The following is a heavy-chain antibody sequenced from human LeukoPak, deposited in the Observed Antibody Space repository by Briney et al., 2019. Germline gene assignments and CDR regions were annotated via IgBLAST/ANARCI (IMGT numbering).Heavy chain of an antibody. CDR3: SRSLRGAREVILMLLDY. Sequence: SETLSLTCAVYGGSFSGYYWNWIRQAPGKGLKWIGEVNHSGSTNYNPSLKSRVTISVDTSKNQFSLKVNSVTAADTAVYFCSRSLRGAREVILMLLDYWGQGTLVTVSS. D-gene: IGHD3-10*01. V-gene: IGHV4-34*01. J-gene: IGHJ4*02. CDR1: GGSFSGYY. CDR2: VNHSGST.